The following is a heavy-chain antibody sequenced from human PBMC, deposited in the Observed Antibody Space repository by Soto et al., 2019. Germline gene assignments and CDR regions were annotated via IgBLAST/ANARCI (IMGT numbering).Heavy chain of an antibody. D-gene: IGHD1-26*01. CDR1: GFTFSSYA. V-gene: IGHV3-23*01. J-gene: IGHJ4*02. CDR3: AKSGQRMWSYYRCHTSDY. CDR2: ISGSGGST. Sequence: EVQLLESGGGLVQPGGSLRLSCAASGFTFSSYAMSWVRQAPGKGLEWVSAISGSGGSTYYADSGKGRFTISRDNSKNSLYLQMNRLRAEDTGVYYGAKSGQRMWSYYRCHTSDYWGQGTLVTVSS.